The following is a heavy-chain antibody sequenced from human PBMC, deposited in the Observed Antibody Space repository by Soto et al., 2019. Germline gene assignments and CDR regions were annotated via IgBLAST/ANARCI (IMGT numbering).Heavy chain of an antibody. CDR2: ISAYNGNT. J-gene: IGHJ6*02. CDR3: ARDYYDSSCYYYSYYYGMDV. D-gene: IGHD3-22*01. CDR1: GYTFTSYG. Sequence: AASVKVSCKASGYTFTSYGISWVRQAPGQGLEWMGWISAYNGNTNYAQKLQGRVTMTTDTSTSTAYMELRSLRSDDSAVYYCARDYYDSSCYYYSYYYGMDVWGQGTTVTVSS. V-gene: IGHV1-18*01.